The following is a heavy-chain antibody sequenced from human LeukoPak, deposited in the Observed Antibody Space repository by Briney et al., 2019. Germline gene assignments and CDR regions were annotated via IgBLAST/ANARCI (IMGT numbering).Heavy chain of an antibody. CDR1: GFIFSYFW. Sequence: LSCAAXGFIFSYFWMHWVRQAQGKGLVWVSRINRDGSGTIYADSVKGRFTISRDNAKNTLSLQMNSLRAEDTAVYYCTRELEYRGSPDDAFDIWGQGTMVTVSS. J-gene: IGHJ3*02. V-gene: IGHV3-74*01. CDR2: INRDGSGT. D-gene: IGHD1-26*01. CDR3: TRELEYRGSPDDAFDI.